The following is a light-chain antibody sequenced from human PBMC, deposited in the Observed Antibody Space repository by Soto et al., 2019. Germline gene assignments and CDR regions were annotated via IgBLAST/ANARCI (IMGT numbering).Light chain of an antibody. J-gene: IGLJ1*01. CDR3: SSYTTSSTLGGV. Sequence: QSALTQPASVSGSPGQSITISCTGTSSDVGGYNYVSWYQQHPGKAPKLIIYAVSNRPSGVSNRFSGSKSGNTASLTISGLQAEDEADYYCSSYTTSSTLGGVFGTGTKLTVL. CDR1: SSDVGGYNY. CDR2: AVS. V-gene: IGLV2-14*01.